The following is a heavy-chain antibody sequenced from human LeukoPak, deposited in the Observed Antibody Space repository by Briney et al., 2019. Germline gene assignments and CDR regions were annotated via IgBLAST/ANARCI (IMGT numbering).Heavy chain of an antibody. CDR1: GVSINSHY. J-gene: IGHJ5*02. D-gene: IGHD3-10*01. V-gene: IGHV4-4*09. Sequence: PSETLSLTCTVSGVSINSHYWNWIRQPPGKGLEWIGFIHDSGSTYYNPSLKSRVSISRDMSKNQLSLMLSSVTAADTAVYYCARGFGAGNYYYGWFDPWGQGTLVSVSS. CDR3: ARGFGAGNYYYGWFDP. CDR2: IHDSGST.